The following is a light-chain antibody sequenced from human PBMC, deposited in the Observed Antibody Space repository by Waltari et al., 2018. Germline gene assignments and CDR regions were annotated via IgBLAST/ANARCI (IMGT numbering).Light chain of an antibody. V-gene: IGLV2-23*02. CDR2: EVS. CDR1: SSDVGSYNL. CDR3: CSYGSSSSWV. J-gene: IGLJ3*02. Sequence: QSALTQPASVSGSPGQSITISCSGTSSDVGSYNLVSWCQHHPGKAPKLIIFEVSKRPSGVSNRFSASKSGNTASLTVSGLQAEDEADYYCCSYGSSSSWVFGGGTKLTVL.